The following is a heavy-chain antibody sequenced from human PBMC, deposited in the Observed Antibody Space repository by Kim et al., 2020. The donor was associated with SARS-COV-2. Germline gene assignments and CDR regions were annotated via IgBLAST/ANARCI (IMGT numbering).Heavy chain of an antibody. CDR2: ISHHGRKK. V-gene: IGHV3-30*04. CDR3: ARDSDESGSLFDY. CDR1: GFIFEGHA. Sequence: GGSLRLSCAASGFIFEGHALHWVRQAPGKGLEWVAVISHHGRKKYYADSVKGRFTISRDNSKNTLYLQMNSLRVEDTAVYFCARDSDESGSLFDYWGQGT. D-gene: IGHD3-10*01. J-gene: IGHJ4*02.